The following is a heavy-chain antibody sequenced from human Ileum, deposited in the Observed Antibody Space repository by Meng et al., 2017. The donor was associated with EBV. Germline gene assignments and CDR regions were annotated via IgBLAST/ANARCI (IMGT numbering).Heavy chain of an antibody. J-gene: IGHJ4*02. CDR3: ARRSHSSRPH. D-gene: IGHD3-22*01. Sequence: GPELLRPAGRPSPPFAVYGDLSRSRHWWTWVRQPPGKGLEWIGAMHPSGSTYYNPSLKSRVTISVDKSKNQVSLNMTSMTAADTAVYYCARRSHSSRPHWGQGTLVTVSS. V-gene: IGHV4-4*02. CDR2: MHPSGST. CDR1: GDLSRSRHW.